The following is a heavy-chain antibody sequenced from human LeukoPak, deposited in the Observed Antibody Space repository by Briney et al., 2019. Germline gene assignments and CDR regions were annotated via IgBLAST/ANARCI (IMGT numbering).Heavy chain of an antibody. J-gene: IGHJ4*02. Sequence: SQTLSLTCTVSGGSISSGGDYWSWIRQPPGKGLEWIGEINHSGSTNYNPSLKSRVTISVDTSKNQFSLKLSSVTAADTAVYYCASSHLTYYDFWSGASGFGYWGQGTLVTVSS. CDR3: ASSHLTYYDFWSGASGFGY. CDR1: GGSISSGGDY. D-gene: IGHD3-3*01. CDR2: INHSGST. V-gene: IGHV4-30-2*01.